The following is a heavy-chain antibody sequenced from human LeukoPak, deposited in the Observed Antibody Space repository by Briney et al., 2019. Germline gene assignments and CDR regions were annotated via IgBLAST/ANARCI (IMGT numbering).Heavy chain of an antibody. V-gene: IGHV1-2*04. Sequence: ASVKVSCKASGYTFTGYYMHWVRQAPGQGLEWMGWINPNSGGTNYAQKFQGWVTITRNTSISTAYMELSSLRSEDTAVYYCARGQKADYDFWSGKEYYMDVWGKGTTVTVSS. CDR3: ARGQKADYDFWSGKEYYMDV. CDR2: INPNSGGT. D-gene: IGHD3-3*01. J-gene: IGHJ6*03. CDR1: GYTFTGYY.